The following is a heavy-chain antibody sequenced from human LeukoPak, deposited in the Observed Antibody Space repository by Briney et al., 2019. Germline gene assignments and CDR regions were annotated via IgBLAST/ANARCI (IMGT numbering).Heavy chain of an antibody. J-gene: IGHJ6*03. D-gene: IGHD3-10*01. CDR3: ATGPGESGRYYYYYYYMDV. CDR1: GYSLSSGYY. CDR2: IYHSGST. V-gene: IGHV4-38-2*01. Sequence: PSETLSLTCAVSGYSLSSGYYWGWIRQPPGKGLEWIGSIYHSGSTYYNPSLKSRVTISVDTSKNQFSLKLSSVTAADTAVYYCATGPGESGRYYYYYYYMDVRGKGTTVTVSS.